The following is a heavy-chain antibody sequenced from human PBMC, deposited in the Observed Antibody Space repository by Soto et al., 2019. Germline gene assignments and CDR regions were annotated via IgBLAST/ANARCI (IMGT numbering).Heavy chain of an antibody. D-gene: IGHD3-22*01. CDR3: ARDTYDSSGYYYGGAFDI. CDR2: IIPIFGTA. V-gene: IGHV1-69*01. Sequence: QVQLVQSGAEVKKPGSSVKVSCKASGGTFSSYAISWVRQAPGQGLEWMGGIIPIFGTANYAQKFQGRVTITADESTNTAYMELSSLRSEDTAVYYCARDTYDSSGYYYGGAFDIWGQGTMVTVSS. CDR1: GGTFSSYA. J-gene: IGHJ3*02.